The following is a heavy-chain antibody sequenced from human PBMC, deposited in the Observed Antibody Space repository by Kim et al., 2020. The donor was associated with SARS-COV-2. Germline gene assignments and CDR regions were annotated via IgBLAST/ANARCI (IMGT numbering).Heavy chain of an antibody. Sequence: SETLSLTCTVSGGSISSSSYYWGWIRQPPGKGLEWIGSIYYSGSTYYNPSLKSRVTISVDTSKNQFSLKLSSVTAADTAVYYCASDSRREYPNYYYGSGSYYDWFDPWGQGTLVTVSS. D-gene: IGHD3-10*01. J-gene: IGHJ5*02. V-gene: IGHV4-39*01. CDR2: IYYSGST. CDR3: ASDSRREYPNYYYGSGSYYDWFDP. CDR1: GGSISSSSYY.